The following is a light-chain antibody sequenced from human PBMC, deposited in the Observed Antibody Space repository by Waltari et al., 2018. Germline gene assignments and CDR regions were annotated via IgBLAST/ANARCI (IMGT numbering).Light chain of an antibody. CDR3: QQYHNWPRV. CDR1: QGVIPN. V-gene: IGKV3-15*01. CDR2: GAS. J-gene: IGKJ1*01. Sequence: EIVMTQSPATLSVSPGERATLSCKASQGVIPNLAWYQQKPGQPPRLLIYGASARATGIPDRFSGSGFGTEFTLAISSLQSEDSAIYYCQQYHNWPRVFGQGTKVEIK.